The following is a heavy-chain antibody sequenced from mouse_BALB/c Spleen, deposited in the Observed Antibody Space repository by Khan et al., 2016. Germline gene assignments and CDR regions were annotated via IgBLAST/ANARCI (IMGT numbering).Heavy chain of an antibody. Sequence: EVQLQESGPGLVKPSQSLSLTCSVTGYSITSGYYWNWIRQFPGNNLEWMGYISYDGSNNYNPSLKNRISIARDTSKNQFFLKLNSVTTEDTATXYCARLRRVYAMDDWGQGTSVTVSS. V-gene: IGHV3-6*02. CDR1: GYSITSGYY. D-gene: IGHD2-12*01. CDR2: ISYDGSN. CDR3: ARLRRVYAMDD. J-gene: IGHJ4*01.